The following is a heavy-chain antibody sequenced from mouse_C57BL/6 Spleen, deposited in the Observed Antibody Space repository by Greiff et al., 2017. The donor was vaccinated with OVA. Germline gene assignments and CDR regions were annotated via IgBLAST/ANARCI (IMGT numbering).Heavy chain of an antibody. CDR2: INPNNGGT. CDR3: ARALITTVVGGGYFDY. V-gene: IGHV1-18*01. CDR1: GYTFTDYN. D-gene: IGHD1-1*01. J-gene: IGHJ2*01. Sequence: VQLQQSGPELVKPGASVKIPCKASGYTFTDYNMDWVKQSHGKSLEWIGDINPNNGGTIYNQKFKGKATLTVDKSSSTAYMELRSLTSEDTAVYYCARALITTVVGGGYFDYWGQGTTLTVSS.